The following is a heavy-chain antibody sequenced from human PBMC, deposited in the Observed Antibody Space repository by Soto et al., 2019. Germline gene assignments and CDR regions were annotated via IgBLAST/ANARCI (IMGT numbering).Heavy chain of an antibody. V-gene: IGHV3-21*01. CDR1: GFTFRTYT. D-gene: IGHD2-15*01. CDR2: IRGFSPYT. Sequence: GSLGLSCVASGFTFRTYTMNGVRQAPGKGLEWVSGIRGFSPYTFYAESVKGRFTISRDNAKNSLYLQMNSLGAEDTAVYYCARDRGYDAHDYYYNAMDVWGQGTTVTVSS. CDR3: ARDRGYDAHDYYYNAMDV. J-gene: IGHJ6*02.